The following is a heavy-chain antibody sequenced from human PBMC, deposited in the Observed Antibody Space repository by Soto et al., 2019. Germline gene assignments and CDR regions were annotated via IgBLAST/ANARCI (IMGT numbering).Heavy chain of an antibody. D-gene: IGHD3-9*01. CDR3: AELGVRYFDRWPCDC. J-gene: IGHJ4*02. Sequence: GGSLRLSCAASGFTFSSYSISWVRQAPWKGLEWVSAISGSGDSTYYADSVKGRVTISRDNSKNTLYLQMNSLKTEDTAVYYCAELGVRYFDRWPCDCWVQGILVTVCS. CDR1: GFTFSSYS. V-gene: IGHV3-23*01. CDR2: ISGSGDST.